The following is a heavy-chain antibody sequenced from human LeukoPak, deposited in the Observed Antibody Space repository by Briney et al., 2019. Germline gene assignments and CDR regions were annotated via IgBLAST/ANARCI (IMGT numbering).Heavy chain of an antibody. D-gene: IGHD3-22*01. Sequence: GGSLRLSYATSGFTFSSYAMSWVRQAPGKGLEWVSAISGRGTSTYLTDSVRGRFTISRDNSKNTLYLQMNSLRAEDTAVYYCAKGGYYYDSSGYASRGYYFDYWGQGTLVTVSS. CDR3: AKGGYYYDSSGYASRGYYFDY. V-gene: IGHV3-23*01. CDR1: GFTFSSYA. J-gene: IGHJ4*02. CDR2: ISGRGTST.